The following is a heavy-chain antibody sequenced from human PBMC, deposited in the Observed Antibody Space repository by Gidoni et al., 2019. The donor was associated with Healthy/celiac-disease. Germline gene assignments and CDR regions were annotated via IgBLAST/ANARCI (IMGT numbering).Heavy chain of an antibody. CDR1: GFTFSSYS. CDR2: ISSSSSYI. V-gene: IGHV3-21*01. Sequence: EVQRVESGGGLVKPGGSLRLACAASGFTFSSYSMNWVRQAPGKGLEWVSSISSSSSYIYYADSVKGRFTISRDNAKNSLYLQMHSLRAEDTAVYYCARAPELLWFGALLYYYFDYWGQGTLVTVSS. CDR3: ARAPELLWFGALLYYYFDY. D-gene: IGHD3-10*01. J-gene: IGHJ4*02.